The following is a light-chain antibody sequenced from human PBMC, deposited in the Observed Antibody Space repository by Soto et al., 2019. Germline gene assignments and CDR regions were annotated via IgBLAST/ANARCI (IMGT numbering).Light chain of an antibody. CDR2: DVS. Sequence: QSALAQPASVSVSPGQSITISCSGTRDDVGGYDYVSWYQQHPGQAPKVIIYDVSHRPSGVSSRFSASKSGNTASLTISGLQAEDEADYYCSSYTTDSTRVFGTGTKVTVL. J-gene: IGLJ1*01. CDR1: RDDVGGYDY. V-gene: IGLV2-14*03. CDR3: SSYTTDSTRV.